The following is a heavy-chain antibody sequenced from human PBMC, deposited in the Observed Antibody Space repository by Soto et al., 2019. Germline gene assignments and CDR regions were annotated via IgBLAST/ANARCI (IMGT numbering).Heavy chain of an antibody. D-gene: IGHD4-17*01. J-gene: IGHJ4*02. CDR3: ARDQNGDYLL. Sequence: TGGALRLACAASGLTFSSYSMKWVRQAPGKGLEWVSYISSSSSTIYYADSVKGRFTISRDNAKNSLYLQMNSLRDEDTAVYYCARDQNGDYLLWGQGTLVTVSS. V-gene: IGHV3-48*02. CDR1: GLTFSSYS. CDR2: ISSSSSTI.